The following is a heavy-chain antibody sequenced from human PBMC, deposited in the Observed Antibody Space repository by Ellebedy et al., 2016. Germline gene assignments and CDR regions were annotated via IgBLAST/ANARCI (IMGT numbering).Heavy chain of an antibody. CDR3: AAILPDYGDYGWFDP. CDR2: MSPTTGNT. V-gene: IGHV1-8*03. J-gene: IGHJ5*02. Sequence: ASVKVSCKASGYTFTTLYMHWVRQAPGQGLEWMGWMSPTTGNTGYAQKFQGRVTITRDMSTSTAYMELSSLRSEDTAVYYCAAILPDYGDYGWFDPWGQGTLVTVSS. CDR1: GYTFTTLY. D-gene: IGHD4-17*01.